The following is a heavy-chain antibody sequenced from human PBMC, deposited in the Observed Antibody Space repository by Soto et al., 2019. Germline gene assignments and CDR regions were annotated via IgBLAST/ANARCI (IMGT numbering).Heavy chain of an antibody. CDR1: GFTFSSYA. CDR2: ISGSGGST. V-gene: IGHV3-23*01. Sequence: PGGSLRLSCAASGFTFSSYAMSWVRQAPGKGLEWVSAISGSGGSTYYADSVKGRFTISRDNSKKTLYLQMKSLRAEDTAVSYCAKAGEMATGVDYWGQGTLVTVYS. CDR3: AKAGEMATGVDY. J-gene: IGHJ4*02. D-gene: IGHD3-10*01.